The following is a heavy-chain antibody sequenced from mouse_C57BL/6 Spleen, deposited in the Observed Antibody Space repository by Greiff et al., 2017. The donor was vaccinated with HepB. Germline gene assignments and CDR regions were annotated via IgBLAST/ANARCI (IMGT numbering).Heavy chain of an antibody. CDR2: IYPGDGDT. D-gene: IGHD2-10*01. CDR1: GYAFSSSW. V-gene: IGHV1-82*01. J-gene: IGHJ2*01. Sequence: VQLQQSGPELVKPGASVKISCKASGYAFSSSWMNWVKQRPGKGLEWIGRIYPGDGDTNYNGKFKGKATLTADKSSSTAYMQLSSLTSEDSAVYFCASLLLPDYWGQGTILTVSS. CDR3: ASLLLPDY.